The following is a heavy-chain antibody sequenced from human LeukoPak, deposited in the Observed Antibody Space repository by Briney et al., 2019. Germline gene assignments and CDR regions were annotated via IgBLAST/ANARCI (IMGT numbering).Heavy chain of an antibody. V-gene: IGHV3-7*01. J-gene: IGHJ4*02. CDR3: ARAGSNWNYVY. D-gene: IGHD1-7*01. CDR2: IKQDGSEK. CDR1: GFTFRGFL. Sequence: GGSLRLSCAASGFTFRGFLMSWVRQIPGKGLEWVANIKQDGSEKYYADALRGRFTISRDNTENSLSLQMNSLIVEDTAVYYCARAGSNWNYVYWGQGTLVTVSS.